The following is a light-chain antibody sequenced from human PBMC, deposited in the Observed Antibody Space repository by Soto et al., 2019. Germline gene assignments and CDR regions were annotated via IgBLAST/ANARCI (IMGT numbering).Light chain of an antibody. V-gene: IGKV3-11*01. CDR1: QSVSSY. Sequence: EIVLTQSPATLSLSPGERATLSCRASQSVSSYLDWYQQKPGQAPRLLIYDASNRATGIPARFSGSGSGTDFTLNISSLEPEDFAVYYCQQRSNLPPKMYAFGQGTKLEIK. CDR3: QQRSNLPPKMYA. CDR2: DAS. J-gene: IGKJ2*01.